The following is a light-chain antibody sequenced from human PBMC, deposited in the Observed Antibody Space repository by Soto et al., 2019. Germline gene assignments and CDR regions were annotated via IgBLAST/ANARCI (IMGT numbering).Light chain of an antibody. CDR2: GAS. Sequence: EIVMTQSPATLSVSPGERATLSCRASQSVSSNFAWYQQKPGQAPRLLMYGASTRATGIPDRFSGSGSGTEFTLTISSLQSEDVAVYYCQQHNNWPPWTFGQGTKVEIK. CDR3: QQHNNWPPWT. J-gene: IGKJ1*01. V-gene: IGKV3-15*01. CDR1: QSVSSN.